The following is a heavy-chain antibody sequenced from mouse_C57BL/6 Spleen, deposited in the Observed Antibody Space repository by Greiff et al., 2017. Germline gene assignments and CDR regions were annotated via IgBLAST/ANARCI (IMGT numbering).Heavy chain of an antibody. CDR3: ARFAYYSNLDY. CDR1: GFTFSDYG. J-gene: IGHJ2*01. V-gene: IGHV5-17*01. Sequence: EVQVVESGGGLVKPGGSLKLSCAASGFTFSDYGMHWVRQAPEKGLEWVAYISSVSSTIYYADTVKGRFTISRDNAKNTLFLQMTSLRSEDTAMYYCARFAYYSNLDYWGQGTTLTVSS. D-gene: IGHD2-5*01. CDR2: ISSVSSTI.